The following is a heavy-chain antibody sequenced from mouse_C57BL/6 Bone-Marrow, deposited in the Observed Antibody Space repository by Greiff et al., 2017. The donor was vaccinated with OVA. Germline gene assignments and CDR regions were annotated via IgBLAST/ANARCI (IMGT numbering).Heavy chain of an antibody. J-gene: IGHJ3*01. CDR3: ARGGISWFAY. CDR2: IYPSDSET. Sequence: QVQLQQPGAELVRPGSSVKLSCKASGYTFTSYWMDWVKQRPGQGLEWIGNIYPSDSETHYNQKFKDKATLTVDKSSSTAYMHLISLTSEDSAVYYCARGGISWFAYWGQGTLVTVSA. CDR1: GYTFTSYW. V-gene: IGHV1-61*01.